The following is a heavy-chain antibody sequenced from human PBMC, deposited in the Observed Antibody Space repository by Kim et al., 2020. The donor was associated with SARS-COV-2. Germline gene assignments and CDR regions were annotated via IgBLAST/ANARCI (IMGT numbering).Heavy chain of an antibody. CDR3: ANARGSGARIQLWLED. D-gene: IGHD5-18*01. Sequence: SVKGRCTISRDKSKNTLYVQMTNLRAEDTAVYYCANARGSGARIQLWLEDWGQGTRVTVSS. V-gene: IGHV3-23*01. J-gene: IGHJ4*02.